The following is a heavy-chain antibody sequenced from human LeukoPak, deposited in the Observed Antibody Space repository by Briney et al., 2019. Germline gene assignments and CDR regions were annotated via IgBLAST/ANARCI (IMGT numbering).Heavy chain of an antibody. CDR2: MNPNSGNT. CDR1: GYTFTSYD. V-gene: IGHV1-8*01. J-gene: IGHJ1*01. CDR3: ARGLPIKDSSGYIVFQH. Sequence: ASVKVSCKASGYTFTSYDINWVRQATGQGLEWMGWMNPNSGNTGYAQKFQGRVTMTRNTSISTAYMELSRLRSEDTAVYYCARGLPIKDSSGYIVFQHWGQGTLVTVSS. D-gene: IGHD3-22*01.